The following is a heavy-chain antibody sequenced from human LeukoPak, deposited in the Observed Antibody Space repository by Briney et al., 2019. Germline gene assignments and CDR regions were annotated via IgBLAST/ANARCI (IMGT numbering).Heavy chain of an antibody. CDR3: ARSSDYYGGYFDY. CDR1: GGSISSYY. D-gene: IGHD3-22*01. Sequence: SETLSLTCTVSGGSISSYYWNWIRQPPGKGLEWIGCIYYSGSTNYNPPLKSRVTVSVDTSKNQFSLKLSSVTAADTAVYYCARSSDYYGGYFDYWGQGTLVTVSS. V-gene: IGHV4-59*01. CDR2: IYYSGST. J-gene: IGHJ4*02.